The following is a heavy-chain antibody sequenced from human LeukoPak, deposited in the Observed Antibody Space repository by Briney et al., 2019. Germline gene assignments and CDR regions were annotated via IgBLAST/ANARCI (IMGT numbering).Heavy chain of an antibody. Sequence: PSETLSLTCSVSGVSISSGRYYWSWIRQPAGKGLEWIGRIYAGGTTTHNPSLQSRVTISLDTSKNQFSLKLTSMTAADTAVYYCARARHPAGETGSGPFGFDSWGQGTLVTVSS. D-gene: IGHD3-10*01. V-gene: IGHV4-61*02. J-gene: IGHJ4*02. CDR2: IYAGGTT. CDR3: ARARHPAGETGSGPFGFDS. CDR1: GVSISSGRYY.